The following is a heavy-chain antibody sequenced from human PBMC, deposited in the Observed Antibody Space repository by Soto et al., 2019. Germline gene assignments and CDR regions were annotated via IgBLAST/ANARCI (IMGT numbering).Heavy chain of an antibody. CDR3: ARDRGYEAYYYYGMDV. V-gene: IGHV3-33*01. D-gene: IGHD3-10*01. J-gene: IGHJ6*02. CDR2: IWYDGSNK. Sequence: PGGSLRLSCAASGFTFSSYGMHWVRQAPGKGLEWVAVIWYDGSNKYYADSVKGRFTISRDNSKNTLYLQMNSLRAEDTAVYYCARDRGYEAYYYYGMDVWGQGTTVTVSS. CDR1: GFTFSSYG.